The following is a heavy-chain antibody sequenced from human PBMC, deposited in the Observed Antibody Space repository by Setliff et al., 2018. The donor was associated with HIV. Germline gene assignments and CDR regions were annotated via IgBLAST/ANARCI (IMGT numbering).Heavy chain of an antibody. Sequence: GASVKVSCKASADTFNSYTIHWVRQTPGQGLEWMGRTIPVLSMSNFALKFQGRGSIFADKSTSTAYLGLNGLTSEDTAIYYCARGFYGDYYFDYWGQGTLVTVSS. CDR1: ADTFNSYT. J-gene: IGHJ4*02. CDR2: TIPVLSMS. CDR3: ARGFYGDYYFDY. D-gene: IGHD4-17*01. V-gene: IGHV1-69*02.